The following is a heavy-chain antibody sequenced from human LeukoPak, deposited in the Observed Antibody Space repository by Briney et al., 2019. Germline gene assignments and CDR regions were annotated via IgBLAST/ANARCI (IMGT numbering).Heavy chain of an antibody. V-gene: IGHV3-23*01. CDR1: GFTFSTYA. D-gene: IGHD6-13*01. Sequence: GGFLRLSCAASGFTFSTYAMSWVRQAPGKGLEWVSTISGSGGSTYYADSVKGRFTISRDNSKNTLYLQMNSLRAEDTSKYFCAKALEQETVIALDSWGQGTLVTVSS. CDR3: AKALEQETVIALDS. J-gene: IGHJ4*02. CDR2: ISGSGGST.